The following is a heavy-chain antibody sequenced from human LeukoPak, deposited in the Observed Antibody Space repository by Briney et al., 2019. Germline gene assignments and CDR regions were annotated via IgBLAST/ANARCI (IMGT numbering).Heavy chain of an antibody. D-gene: IGHD1-1*01. CDR1: GGSISSGGYY. CDR2: IYYSGST. J-gene: IGHJ5*02. V-gene: IGHV4-31*03. Sequence: SETLSLTCTVSGGSISSGGYYWSWIRQHPGKGLEWIGYIYYSGSTYYNPSLKSRVTISVDTSKNHFSLKLSSVTAADTAIYYCARGLQPTGTTGNWFDPWGQGTPVTVSS. CDR3: ARGLQPTGTTGNWFDP.